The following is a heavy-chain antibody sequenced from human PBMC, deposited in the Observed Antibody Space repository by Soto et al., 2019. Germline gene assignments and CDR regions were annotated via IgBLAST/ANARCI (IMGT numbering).Heavy chain of an antibody. V-gene: IGHV3-73*01. D-gene: IGHD3-22*01. J-gene: IGHJ4*02. CDR2: IRSKANSYAT. CDR1: GFTFSGSA. Sequence: HPGGSLRLSCAASGFTFSGSAMHWVRQASGKGLEWVGRIRSKANSYATAYAASVKGRFTISRDDSKNTAYLQMNSLKTEDTAVYYCTALRRYYYDSSGYLVHWGQGTLVTVSS. CDR3: TALRRYYYDSSGYLVH.